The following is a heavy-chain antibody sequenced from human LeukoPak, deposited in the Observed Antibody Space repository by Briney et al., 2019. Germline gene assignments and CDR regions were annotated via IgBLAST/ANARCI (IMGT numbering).Heavy chain of an antibody. J-gene: IGHJ3*01. CDR1: GYTFTSYD. Sequence: ASVKVSCKASGYTFTSYDINWVRQATGQGLEWMGWMNPNSGNTGYAQKFQGRVTITRKTSISTAYMELSSLRSEDTAVYYCARSKGGYSYGADAFDVWGQGTMVTVSS. V-gene: IGHV1-8*01. D-gene: IGHD5-18*01. CDR2: MNPNSGNT. CDR3: ARSKGGYSYGADAFDV.